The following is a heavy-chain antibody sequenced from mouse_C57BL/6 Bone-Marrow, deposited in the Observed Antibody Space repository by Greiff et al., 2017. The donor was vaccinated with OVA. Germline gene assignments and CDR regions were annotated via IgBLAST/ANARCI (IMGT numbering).Heavy chain of an antibody. V-gene: IGHV1-5*01. J-gene: IGHJ1*03. CDR3: AKTGFSNSYPYGYFDV. CDR1: GYTFNSYW. Sequence: DVQLQESGTVLARPGASVKMSCKTSGYTFNSYWMHWVKQRPGQGLEWIGAIYPGNSDTSYNQKFKGKAKLTAVTSASIAYRECSSLTNEGSAVYYCAKTGFSNSYPYGYFDVWGTGTTVTVSS. D-gene: IGHD1-1*01. CDR2: IYPGNSDT.